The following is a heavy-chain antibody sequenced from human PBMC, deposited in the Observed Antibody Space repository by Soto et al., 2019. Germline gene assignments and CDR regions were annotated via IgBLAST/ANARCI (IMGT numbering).Heavy chain of an antibody. V-gene: IGHV1-18*01. CDR1: GYKFTGYG. D-gene: IGHD6-19*01. Sequence: GASVKVSCKASGYKFTGYGIGWVRQAPGQGLEWMGWISAYNGNPSYAQKFQGRVTMTTDTSTSTAYMELRRLRADDTAVYFCARVFRLAVKSSCFDYWGQETLVTVSS. CDR2: ISAYNGNP. J-gene: IGHJ4*02. CDR3: ARVFRLAVKSSCFDY.